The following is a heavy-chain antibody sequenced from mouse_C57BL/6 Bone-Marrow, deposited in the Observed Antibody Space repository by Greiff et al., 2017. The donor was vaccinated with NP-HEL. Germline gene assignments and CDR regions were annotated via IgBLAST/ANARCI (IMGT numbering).Heavy chain of an antibody. D-gene: IGHD1-1*01. J-gene: IGHJ3*01. V-gene: IGHV5-17*01. CDR2: ISSGSSTI. CDR3: ARHYGSS. CDR1: GFTFSDYG. Sequence: EVQLVESGGGLVKPGGSLKLSCAASGFTFSDYGMHWVRQAPEKGLEWVAYISSGSSTIYYADTVEGRFTISRDNAKNTLFLQMTSLRSEDTAMYYCARHYGSSWGQGTLVTVSA.